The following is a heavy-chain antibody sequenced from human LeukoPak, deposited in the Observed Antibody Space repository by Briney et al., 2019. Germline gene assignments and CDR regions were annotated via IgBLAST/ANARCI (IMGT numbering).Heavy chain of an antibody. V-gene: IGHV1-46*01. CDR1: GYTFTSYY. D-gene: IGHD2-2*01. CDR3: ARDLPWIIPAGIYDAFDI. CDR2: INPSGGST. Sequence: ASVKVSCKASGYTFTSYYMHWVRQAPGQGLEWMGIINPSGGSTSYAQKLQGRVTMTTDTSTSTAYMELRSLRSDDTAVYYCARDLPWIIPAGIYDAFDIWGQGTMVTVSS. J-gene: IGHJ3*02.